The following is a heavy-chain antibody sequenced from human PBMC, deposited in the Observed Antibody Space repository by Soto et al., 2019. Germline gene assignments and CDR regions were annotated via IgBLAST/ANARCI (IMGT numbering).Heavy chain of an antibody. CDR1: GFTFSSYW. CDR2: INSDGSIT. J-gene: IGHJ4*02. D-gene: IGHD3-16*02. V-gene: IGHV3-74*01. CDR3: VRYSRSVGGSYRPDY. Sequence: EVQLVESGGGLVQPGGSLRLSCAASGFTFSSYWMHWVRQGPDKGLVWVSRINSDGSITNYADAVKGRFTISRDNGQNTLYLQMNRLRAEATAVYYCVRYSRSVGGSYRPDYWGQGTLVTVSS.